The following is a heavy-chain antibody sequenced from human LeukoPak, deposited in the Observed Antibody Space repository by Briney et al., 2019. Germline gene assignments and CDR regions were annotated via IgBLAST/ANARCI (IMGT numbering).Heavy chain of an antibody. D-gene: IGHD3-10*01. CDR3: ARRGVRKPLDY. CDR2: INHSGST. Sequence: SETLSLTCAAYGGSFSGYYWSWIRQPPGKGLEWIGEINHSGSTNYNPSLKSRVTISVDTSKNQFSLKLSSVTAADTAVYYCARRGVRKPLDYWGQGTLVTVSS. V-gene: IGHV4-34*01. J-gene: IGHJ4*02. CDR1: GGSFSGYY.